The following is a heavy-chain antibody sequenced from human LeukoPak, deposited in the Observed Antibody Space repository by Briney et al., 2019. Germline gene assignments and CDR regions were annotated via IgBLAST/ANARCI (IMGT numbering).Heavy chain of an antibody. CDR1: GGSISSGGYY. Sequence: SETLSLTCTVSGGSISSGGYYWSWIRQHPGKGLEWIGYIYYSGSTYYNPSLKSRVTISVDTSKNQFSLKLSSVTAADTAVYYCARARGSGWAAEYFQHWGQGTLVTVSS. V-gene: IGHV4-31*03. J-gene: IGHJ1*01. CDR3: ARARGSGWAAEYFQH. D-gene: IGHD6-19*01. CDR2: IYYSGST.